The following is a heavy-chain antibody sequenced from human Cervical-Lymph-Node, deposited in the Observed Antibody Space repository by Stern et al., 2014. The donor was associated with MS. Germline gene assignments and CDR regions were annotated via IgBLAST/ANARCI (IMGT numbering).Heavy chain of an antibody. CDR2: IYWDDDK. V-gene: IGHV2-5*02. J-gene: IGHJ5*02. CDR1: GFSLRTSGVA. D-gene: IGHD5-18*01. Sequence: QITLKESGPTLVKPTQTLTLTCTFSGFSLRTSGVAVGWLRQPPGKALEWLALIYWDDDKRYSASLKSRLTITKDPPKNQVVLTMTNMDPVDTATYYCAHRHYSGWFDPWGQGILVTVSS. CDR3: AHRHYSGWFDP.